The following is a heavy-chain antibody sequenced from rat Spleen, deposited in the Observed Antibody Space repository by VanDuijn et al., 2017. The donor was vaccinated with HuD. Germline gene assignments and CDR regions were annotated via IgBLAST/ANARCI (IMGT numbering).Heavy chain of an antibody. CDR3: ATLGLGYYFDY. J-gene: IGHJ2*01. Sequence: EVQLQESGPGLVKPSQSLALTCSVTGYSITSNFWGWIRKFPGNKMEWMGYISYSGSTSYNPSLKSRVSITRDTSKNQFFLQVNSVTTEDTATYYCATLGLGYYFDYWGQGVMVTVSS. D-gene: IGHD4-6*01. CDR1: GYSITSNF. CDR2: ISYSGST. V-gene: IGHV3-1*01.